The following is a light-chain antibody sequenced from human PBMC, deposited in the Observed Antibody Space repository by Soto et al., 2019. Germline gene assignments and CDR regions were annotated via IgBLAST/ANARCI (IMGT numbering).Light chain of an antibody. CDR3: FSYSTSGARI. CDR2: DVS. J-gene: IGLJ2*01. Sequence: QTVVTQPASVSGSPGQSITISCTGTRSDVGGYNYVSWYKQNPGKAPKLVIYDVSHRPSGVSNRFFGSKSGNTASLTISGLQAEDEADYYCFSYSTSGARIFGGGTKLTVL. V-gene: IGLV2-14*01. CDR1: RSDVGGYNY.